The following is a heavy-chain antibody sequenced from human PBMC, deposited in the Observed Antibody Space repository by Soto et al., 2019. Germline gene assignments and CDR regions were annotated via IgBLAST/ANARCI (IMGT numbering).Heavy chain of an antibody. V-gene: IGHV3-23*01. CDR2: ISGVDNST. CDR1: GFTFSSYA. CDR3: GMSLGYCSSTSCYLPNWFDP. J-gene: IGHJ5*02. Sequence: EVQLLESGGGLVQPGGSLRLSCAASGFTFSSYAMSWVRQAPGKGLEWVSAISGVDNSTYYADSVKGRFTISRDNSKNTLYLQRSSLRAEDTAVYYCGMSLGYCSSTSCYLPNWFDPWGQGTLVTVS. D-gene: IGHD2-2*01.